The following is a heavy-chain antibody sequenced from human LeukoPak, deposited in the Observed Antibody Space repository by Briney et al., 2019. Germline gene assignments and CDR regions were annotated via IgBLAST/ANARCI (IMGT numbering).Heavy chain of an antibody. D-gene: IGHD3-22*01. CDR2: IRYDGSDE. V-gene: IGHV3-30*02. Sequence: GGSLRLSCAASGFTFNRYAMHWVRQAPGKGLEWVAFIRYDGSDEYYADSVKGRFTISRDNSNNTLYVQMNSLRAEDTAVYYCAKDEGGITMIEPNYYFDYWGQGTLVTVSS. CDR1: GFTFNRYA. J-gene: IGHJ4*02. CDR3: AKDEGGITMIEPNYYFDY.